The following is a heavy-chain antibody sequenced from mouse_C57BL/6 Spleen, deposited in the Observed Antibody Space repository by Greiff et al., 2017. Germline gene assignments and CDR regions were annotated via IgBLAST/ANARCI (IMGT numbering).Heavy chain of an antibody. J-gene: IGHJ2*01. CDR3: ARANWDVNYFDY. CDR1: GYTFTGYW. V-gene: IGHV1-9*01. Sequence: VKLVESGAELMKPGASVKLSCKATGYTFTGYWIEWVKQRPGHGLEWIGVILPGSGSTNYNEKVKGKATFTADTSSNTAYMQLSSLTTEYSAINYCARANWDVNYFDYWGQGTTLTVSS. CDR2: ILPGSGST. D-gene: IGHD4-1*02.